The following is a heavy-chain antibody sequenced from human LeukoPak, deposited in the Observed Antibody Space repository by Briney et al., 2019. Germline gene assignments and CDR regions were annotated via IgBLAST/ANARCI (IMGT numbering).Heavy chain of an antibody. CDR2: MYYSGST. Sequence: SETLTLTCTVSGGSISSGDYYWSWIRQPPGKGLEWIAYMYYSGSTYYNPSLKSRVTMSADTSKNQLSLKLSSVTAADTAVYYCARPYYYDSRIDPWGQGILVTVSS. J-gene: IGHJ5*02. CDR3: ARPYYYDSRIDP. V-gene: IGHV4-30-4*01. D-gene: IGHD3-22*01. CDR1: GGSISSGDYY.